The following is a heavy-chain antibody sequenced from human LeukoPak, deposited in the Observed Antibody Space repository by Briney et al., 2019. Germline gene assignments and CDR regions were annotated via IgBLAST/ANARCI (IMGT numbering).Heavy chain of an antibody. D-gene: IGHD6-6*01. V-gene: IGHV4-31*03. CDR3: ARGNAAGRPRVVFDI. J-gene: IGHJ3*02. CDR1: GGSISSGGYY. CDR2: NHYSEST. Sequence: SQTLSLTCTVSGGSISSGGYYWSWIRQHPGKGLEWIGNNHYSESTKYNPSLKSRITISLDTSKNQFSLKLSSVTAADTAVYFCARGNAAGRPRVVFDIWGQGTMVAVSS.